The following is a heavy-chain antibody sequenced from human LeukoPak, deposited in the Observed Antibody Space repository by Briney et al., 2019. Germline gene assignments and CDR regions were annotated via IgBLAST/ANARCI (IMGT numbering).Heavy chain of an antibody. V-gene: IGHV1-58*02. CDR2: IVVGSGNT. D-gene: IGHD6-13*01. Sequence: SVKVSCKASGFTFTSSAMQWVRQARGQRLEWIGWIVVGSGNTNYAQKFQERVTITRDMSTSTAYMELSSLRSEDTAIYYCAKDVRGGDAAVEPIDYWGQGTLVTVSS. CDR3: AKDVRGGDAAVEPIDY. CDR1: GFTFTSSA. J-gene: IGHJ4*02.